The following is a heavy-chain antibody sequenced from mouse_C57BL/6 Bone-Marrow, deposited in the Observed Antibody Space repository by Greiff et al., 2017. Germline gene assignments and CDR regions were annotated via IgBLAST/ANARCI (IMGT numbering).Heavy chain of an antibody. J-gene: IGHJ3*01. V-gene: IGHV1-81*01. CDR3: ARRAWFAY. CDR1: GYTFTSYG. CDR2: IYPRSGNT. Sequence: SGAELARPGASVKLSCKASGYTFTSYGISWVKQRTGQGLEWIGEIYPRSGNTYYNEKFKGKATLTADKSSSTAYMELRSLTSEDSAVYFCARRAWFAYWGQGTLVTVSA.